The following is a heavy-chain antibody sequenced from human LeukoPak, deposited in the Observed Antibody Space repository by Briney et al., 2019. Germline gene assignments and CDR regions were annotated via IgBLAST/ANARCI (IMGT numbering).Heavy chain of an antibody. CDR1: GFTFSDYA. Sequence: GGSLRLSXAASGFTFSDYAINWVRQAPGKGLEWVSSISRGGVITYYADSVKGRFTISRDNSNNTLYLHMNSLRAEDTAVYYCVSRAGSPWGPFDDWGQGTLVTVSS. D-gene: IGHD7-27*01. CDR2: ISRGGVIT. J-gene: IGHJ4*02. CDR3: VSRAGSPWGPFDD. V-gene: IGHV3-23*01.